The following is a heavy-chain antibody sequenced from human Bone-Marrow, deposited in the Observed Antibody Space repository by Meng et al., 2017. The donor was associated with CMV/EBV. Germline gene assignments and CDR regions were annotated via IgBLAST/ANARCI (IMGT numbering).Heavy chain of an antibody. J-gene: IGHJ4*02. V-gene: IGHV5-51*01. CDR1: GYSFTSYW. Sequence: GESLKISCKGSGYSFTSYWIGWVRQMPGKGLEWMGTIYPGDSDARYSPSLQGQVTMSADKSISTAYLHWSSLKASDTAMYYCARLEAVTNDRDYWGQGKLVNVAS. D-gene: IGHD4-11*01. CDR3: ARLEAVTNDRDY. CDR2: IYPGDSDA.